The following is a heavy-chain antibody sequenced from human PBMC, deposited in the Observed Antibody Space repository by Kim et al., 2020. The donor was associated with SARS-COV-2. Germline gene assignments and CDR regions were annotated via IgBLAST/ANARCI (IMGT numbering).Heavy chain of an antibody. V-gene: IGHV3-23*01. J-gene: IGHJ4*02. D-gene: IGHD6-25*01. Sequence: GDHTSSANAVKGRFTISRDKTKNALMLQMNGLRADSTAVYYCARQRLPDSWGQGTLVTVSS. CDR2: GDHT. CDR3: ARQRLPDS.